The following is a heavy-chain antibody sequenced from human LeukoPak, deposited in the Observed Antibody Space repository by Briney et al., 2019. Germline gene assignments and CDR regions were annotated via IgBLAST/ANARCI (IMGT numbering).Heavy chain of an antibody. D-gene: IGHD6-19*01. CDR1: GFFFNSYW. Sequence: GGSLRLSCITSGFFFNSYWMSWVRQAPGKGLEWVGRIKSKTDGGTTDYAAPVKGRFTISRDDSKNTLYLQMNSLKTEDTAVYYCTTKQGIAVAAGIDYWGQGTLVTVSS. CDR3: TTKQGIAVAAGIDY. CDR2: IKSKTDGGTT. V-gene: IGHV3-15*01. J-gene: IGHJ4*02.